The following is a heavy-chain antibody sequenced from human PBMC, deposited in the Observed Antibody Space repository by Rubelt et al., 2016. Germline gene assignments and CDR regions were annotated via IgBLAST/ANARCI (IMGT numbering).Heavy chain of an antibody. CDR2: IKRDGSDK. Sequence: EVQLVESGGGLVQPGGSLRLSCAASGLTFSSYWMTWVRQAPGKGLEWVANIKRDGSDKYYVDSVKGRFTISRDNAKNSLYLQRKCLRAEETAVYYCAQPPTHSSAWYEAYWGQGTLVTVSS. CDR3: AQPPTHSSAWYEAY. J-gene: IGHJ4*02. V-gene: IGHV3-7*01. D-gene: IGHD6-19*01. CDR1: GLTFSSYW.